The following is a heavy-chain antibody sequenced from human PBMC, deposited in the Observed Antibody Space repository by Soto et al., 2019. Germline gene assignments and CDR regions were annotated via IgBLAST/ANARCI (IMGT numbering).Heavy chain of an antibody. CDR1: GFTFSSYA. CDR3: ARDRGAYCGGDCYRGIFDY. D-gene: IGHD2-21*02. J-gene: IGHJ4*02. CDR2: ISYDGSNK. V-gene: IGHV3-30-3*01. Sequence: QVQLVESGGGVVQPGRSLRLSCAASGFTFSSYAMHWVRPAPGKGLEWVAVISYDGSNKYYADSVKGRFTISRDNSKNTLYLQMNRLRAEDTAVYYCARDRGAYCGGDCYRGIFDYWGQGTLVTVSS.